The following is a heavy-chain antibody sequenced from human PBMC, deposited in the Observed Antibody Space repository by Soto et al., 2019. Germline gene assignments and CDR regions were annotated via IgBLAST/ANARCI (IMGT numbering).Heavy chain of an antibody. J-gene: IGHJ6*02. CDR2: IWYDGSNK. CDR3: AINRFLWPYYYYGMDV. Sequence: PGGSLRLSCAASGFTFSSYGMHWVRQAPGKGLEWVAVIWYDGSNKYYADSVKGRFTISRDNSKNTLYLQMNSLRAEDTAVYYCAINRFLWPYYYYGMDVWGQGTTVTVSS. D-gene: IGHD3-3*01. V-gene: IGHV3-33*01. CDR1: GFTFSSYG.